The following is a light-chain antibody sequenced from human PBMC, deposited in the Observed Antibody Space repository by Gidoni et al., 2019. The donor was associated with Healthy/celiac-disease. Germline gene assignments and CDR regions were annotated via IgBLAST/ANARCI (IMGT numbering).Light chain of an antibody. CDR2: AAS. J-gene: IGKJ2*04. CDR1: QSISSY. CDR3: QQSYSTPMCS. Sequence: DIQMTQSLSSLSASVGDRVTITCRASQSISSYLNWYQQKPGKAPKLLIYAASSLQSGVPSRFSGSGPGTDFTLTISSLQPEDFATYYCQQSYSTPMCSFGQGTKLEIK. V-gene: IGKV1-39*01.